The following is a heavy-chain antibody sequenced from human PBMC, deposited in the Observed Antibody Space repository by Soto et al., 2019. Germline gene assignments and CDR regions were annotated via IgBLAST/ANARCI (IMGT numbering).Heavy chain of an antibody. V-gene: IGHV4-61*01. CDR1: GGFVSSGSYY. J-gene: IGHJ4*02. D-gene: IGHD3-3*01. CDR2: IYDSGST. Sequence: QVQLQESGPGLVKPSETLSLTCTVSGGFVSSGSYYWSWIRQPPGKGLEWIGYIYDSGSTTYNPSLKSRLTISVDTSKNQFSLRLSSVTAADTALYYCATTHYAFWNASPLGYWGQGTLVTVSS. CDR3: ATTHYAFWNASPLGY.